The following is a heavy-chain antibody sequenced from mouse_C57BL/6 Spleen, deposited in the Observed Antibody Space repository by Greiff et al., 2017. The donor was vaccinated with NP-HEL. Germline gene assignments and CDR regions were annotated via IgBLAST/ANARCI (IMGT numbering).Heavy chain of an antibody. CDR1: GFNIKDYY. CDR3: TTRGLTTTVVADYFDY. J-gene: IGHJ2*01. D-gene: IGHD1-1*01. V-gene: IGHV14-1*01. Sequence: EVQLQQSGAELVRPGASVKLSCTASGFNIKDYYMHWVKQRPEQGLEWIGRIDPEDGDTEYAPKFQGKATMTADTSSNTAYLQHSSLTSEDTAVYYGTTRGLTTTVVADYFDYWGQGTTLTVSS. CDR2: IDPEDGDT.